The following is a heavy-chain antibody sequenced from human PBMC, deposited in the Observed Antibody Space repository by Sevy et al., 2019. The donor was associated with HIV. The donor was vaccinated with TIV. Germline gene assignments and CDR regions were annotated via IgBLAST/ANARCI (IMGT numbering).Heavy chain of an antibody. CDR1: GGSISSSSYY. CDR3: ARDSPVDI. J-gene: IGHJ3*02. V-gene: IGHV4-39*02. Sequence: SETLSLTCTVSGGSISSSSYYWGWIRQPPGKGLEWIGSIYYSGSTYYNPSLKSRVTISVDTSKNQFSLKLSSVTAADTAVYYCARDSPVDIWGQRTMVTVSS. CDR2: IYYSGST.